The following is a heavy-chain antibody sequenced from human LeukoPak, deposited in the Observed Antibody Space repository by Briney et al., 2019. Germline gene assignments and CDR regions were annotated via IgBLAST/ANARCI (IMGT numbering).Heavy chain of an antibody. D-gene: IGHD3-22*01. J-gene: IGHJ3*02. V-gene: IGHV1-8*01. Sequence: GASVKVSCKASGYTFTSYDINWVRQATGQGLEWMGWMNPNSGSTGYAQKFQGRVTMTRNTSISTAYMELSSLRSEDTAVYYCARTFYDSSGTLDDAFDIWGQGTMVTVSS. CDR3: ARTFYDSSGTLDDAFDI. CDR2: MNPNSGST. CDR1: GYTFTSYD.